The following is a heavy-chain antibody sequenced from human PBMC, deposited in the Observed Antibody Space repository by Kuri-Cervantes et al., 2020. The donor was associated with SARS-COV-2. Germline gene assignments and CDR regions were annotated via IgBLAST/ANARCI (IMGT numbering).Heavy chain of an antibody. J-gene: IGHJ4*02. V-gene: IGHV5-51*01. CDR3: ARHGGRSGSYDPRMDY. D-gene: IGHD1-26*01. Sequence: KVSCKGSGYSFTSYWIGWVRQMPGKGLEWMGVIYPDDSDTRYSPSFQGQVTISADKSISTAYLQWSSLKASETAMYYCARHGGRSGSYDPRMDYWGQGTLVTVSS. CDR1: GYSFTSYW. CDR2: IYPDDSDT.